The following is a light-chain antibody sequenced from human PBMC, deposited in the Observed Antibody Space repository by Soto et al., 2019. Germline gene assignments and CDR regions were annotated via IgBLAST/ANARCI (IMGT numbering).Light chain of an antibody. J-gene: IGKJ2*01. CDR3: QQGHNSPLT. CDR2: SAS. Sequence: EIVMTQSPATLSVSPGERATLSCRASQSISTELAWYQQKPGQPPRLLIYSASTRATGVPARFTGSGSGSEFPLTISGLQSEDFAVYYGQQGHNSPLTFGQGTRLEI. V-gene: IGKV3-15*01. CDR1: QSISTE.